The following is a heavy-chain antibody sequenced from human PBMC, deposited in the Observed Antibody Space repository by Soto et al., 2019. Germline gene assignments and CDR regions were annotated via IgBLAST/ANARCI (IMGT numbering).Heavy chain of an antibody. CDR3: VIYSGYSSNSGEFDP. D-gene: IGHD5-18*01. Sequence: LSLTCHVSGGSFSRISYYWGWIRQPTGKGLEWIGSLYYSGTTYYNPSLKSRVTISVHRKKNQSSLNLTSVTAADRAVYHCVIYSGYSSNSGEFDPLRQGTMVTVSS. CDR2: LYYSGTT. V-gene: IGHV4-39*01. J-gene: IGHJ5*02. CDR1: GGSFSRISYY.